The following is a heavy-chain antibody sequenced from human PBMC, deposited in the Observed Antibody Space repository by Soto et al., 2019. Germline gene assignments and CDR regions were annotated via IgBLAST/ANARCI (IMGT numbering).Heavy chain of an antibody. CDR3: ARDHKWDGMDV. CDR2: INYSGTT. J-gene: IGHJ6*02. CDR1: GGSFSSDSFI. Sequence: TLSLTCSVSGGSFSSDSFIWSWVRQFPGKGLEWIGYINYSGTTYYNPSLRSRITMSVDTSKNQFSLNLSSVTAADTAVYYCARDHKWDGMDVWGQGTTVTVSS. V-gene: IGHV4-31*03. D-gene: IGHD1-26*01.